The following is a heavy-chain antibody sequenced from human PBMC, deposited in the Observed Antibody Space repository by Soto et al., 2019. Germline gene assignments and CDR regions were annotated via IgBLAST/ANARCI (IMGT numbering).Heavy chain of an antibody. CDR1: GFTFSRYT. CDR3: ARVGARDRGDKGFDY. Sequence: EVQLVESGGGLVRPGGSLRLSCAASGFTFSRYTMHWVRQAPGKGLEWVSSITSTSTYIYYTDSLKGRFTISRDNANNSLFLQMNSLGPGDTAVYYCARVGARDRGDKGFDYWGQGTVVTVSS. CDR2: ITSTSTYI. J-gene: IGHJ4*02. D-gene: IGHD2-21*02. V-gene: IGHV3-21*01.